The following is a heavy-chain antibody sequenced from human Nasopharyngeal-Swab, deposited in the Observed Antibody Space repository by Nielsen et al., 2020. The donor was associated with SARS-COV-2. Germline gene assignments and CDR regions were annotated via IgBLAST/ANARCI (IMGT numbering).Heavy chain of an antibody. V-gene: IGHV4-59*08. D-gene: IGHD3-3*01. J-gene: IGHJ5*02. CDR2: IYYSGST. CDR1: GGSISSYY. CDR3: ARSLRIKIFGVVIISRWFDP. Sequence: SETLSLTCTVSGGSISSYYWSWIRQPPGKGLEWIGYIYYSGSTNYNPSLKSRVTISVDTSKNQFSLQLSSVTAAATAVYYCARSLRIKIFGVVIISRWFDPWGQGTLVTVSS.